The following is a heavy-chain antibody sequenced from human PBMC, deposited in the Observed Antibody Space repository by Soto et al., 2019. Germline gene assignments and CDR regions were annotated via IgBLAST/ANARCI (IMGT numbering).Heavy chain of an antibody. CDR3: AKEIFHDYGDCEDYFDY. CDR2: ISGSGGST. V-gene: IGHV3-23*01. Sequence: GGSLRLSCAASGFTFSSYAMSWVRQAPGKGLEWVSAISGSGGSTYYADSVKGRFTISRDNSKNTLYLQMNSLRAEDTAVYYCAKEIFHDYGDCEDYFDYWGQGTLVTVSS. CDR1: GFTFSSYA. D-gene: IGHD4-17*01. J-gene: IGHJ4*02.